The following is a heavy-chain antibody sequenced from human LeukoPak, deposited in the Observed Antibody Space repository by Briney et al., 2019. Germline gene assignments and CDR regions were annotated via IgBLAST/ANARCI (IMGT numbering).Heavy chain of an antibody. D-gene: IGHD6-13*01. Sequence: SGGSLRLSCAASGFIFSSCAMSWVRQAPGKGLEWVSAISGSGGSTYYADFVKGRFTISRDNSKNTLYLQMNSLRAEDTAVYYCATGSLGDYYYGMDVWGQGTTVTVSS. CDR1: GFIFSSCA. J-gene: IGHJ6*02. V-gene: IGHV3-23*01. CDR2: ISGSGGST. CDR3: ATGSLGDYYYGMDV.